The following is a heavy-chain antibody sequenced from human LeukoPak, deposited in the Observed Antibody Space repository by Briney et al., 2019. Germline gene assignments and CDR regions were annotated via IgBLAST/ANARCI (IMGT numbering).Heavy chain of an antibody. Sequence: ASVKVSCKAYGYTFTGYGISWVRQAPGQGLEWMGWISDYNGDRNFAQKLQDRVTMTTDTSTNTAYMELRSLRSDDTAFYYCARDRYGTGSYDYWGQGTLVAVSS. CDR3: ARDRYGTGSYDY. D-gene: IGHD3-10*01. J-gene: IGHJ4*02. CDR2: ISDYNGDR. V-gene: IGHV1-18*01. CDR1: GYTFTGYG.